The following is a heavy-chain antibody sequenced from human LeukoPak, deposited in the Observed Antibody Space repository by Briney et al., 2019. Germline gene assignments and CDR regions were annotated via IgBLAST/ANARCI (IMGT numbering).Heavy chain of an antibody. CDR2: IYSGETT. CDR1: GFTVSSNY. D-gene: IGHD2-8*02. CDR3: ARGTGSHGSI. V-gene: IGHV3-66*01. Sequence: PGGSLRLSCAASGFTVSSNYMSWVRQALGKGLEWVSVIYSGETTYYADSVKGRFIISRDNSKNTLYLQMNSLRAEDTAVYYCARGTGSHGSIWGQGTTVTVSS. J-gene: IGHJ6*02.